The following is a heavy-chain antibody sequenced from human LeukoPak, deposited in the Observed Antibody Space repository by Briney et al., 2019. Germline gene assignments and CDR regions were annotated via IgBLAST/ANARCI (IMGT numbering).Heavy chain of an antibody. D-gene: IGHD3-3*01. Sequence: GASVKVSCKASGYTFTSYGISWVRQAPGQGLEWMRWISAYNGNTNYAQKLQGRVTMTTDTSTSTAYMELRSLRSDDTAVYYCAREIYRSYAFWSGYLYYFDYWGPGTLVTVSS. CDR3: AREIYRSYAFWSGYLYYFDY. V-gene: IGHV1-18*01. CDR2: ISAYNGNT. CDR1: GYTFTSYG. J-gene: IGHJ4*02.